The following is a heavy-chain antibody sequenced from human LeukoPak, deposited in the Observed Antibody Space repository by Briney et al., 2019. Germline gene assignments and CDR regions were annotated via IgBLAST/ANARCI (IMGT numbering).Heavy chain of an antibody. CDR2: ISYDGSNK. J-gene: IGHJ3*02. D-gene: IGHD3-10*01. CDR1: GFTFSSYA. Sequence: GGSLRLSCAASGFTFSSYAMHWVRQAPGKGLEWVAVISYDGSNKYYADSVKGRFTISRDNSKNTLYLQMNSLRAEDTAVYYCARDGPYGSEYGNAFDIWGQGTMVTVSS. V-gene: IGHV3-30-3*01. CDR3: ARDGPYGSEYGNAFDI.